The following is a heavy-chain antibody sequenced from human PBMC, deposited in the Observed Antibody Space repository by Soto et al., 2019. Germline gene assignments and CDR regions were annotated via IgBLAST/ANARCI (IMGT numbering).Heavy chain of an antibody. D-gene: IGHD5-18*01. CDR1: GYSFTSYW. CDR3: ARSPGIQLWYGFHAFDI. V-gene: IGHV5-51*01. Sequence: ISCKGSGYSFTSYWIGWVRQMPGKGLEWMGIIYPGDSDTRYSPSFQGQVTISADKSISTAYLQWSSLKASDTAMYYCARSPGIQLWYGFHAFDIWGQGTMVTVS. CDR2: IYPGDSDT. J-gene: IGHJ3*02.